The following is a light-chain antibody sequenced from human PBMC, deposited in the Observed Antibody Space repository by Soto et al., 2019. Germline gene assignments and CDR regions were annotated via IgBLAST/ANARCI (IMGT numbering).Light chain of an antibody. J-gene: IGLJ1*01. CDR2: EVS. CDR1: SSDVGSYNY. Sequence: QSALTQPASVSGSPGQSITISCTGTSSDVGSYNYVSWYQLHPGKAHKLMIYEVSNRPSGVSNRFSGSKSGDTASLTISGLQAEDEADYYCSSYTTRTTLYVFGSGTKLTVL. CDR3: SSYTTRTTLYV. V-gene: IGLV2-14*01.